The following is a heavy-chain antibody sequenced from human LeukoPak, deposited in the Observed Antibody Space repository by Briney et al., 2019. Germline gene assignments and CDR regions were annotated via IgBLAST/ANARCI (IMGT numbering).Heavy chain of an antibody. V-gene: IGHV3-11*06. J-gene: IGHJ3*02. CDR3: QKTAYEILTGYSDAFDI. CDR1: GYTFSDYY. D-gene: IGHD3-9*01. CDR2: ISSSSSYT. Sequence: VGSLRLSFAASGYTFSDYYMCWIRQAPRKRLQWVSYISSSSSYTTYADSVKDRFTISRDNAKNSLYLQMNSLRAEDTVFFFKQKTAYEILTGYSDAFDIWGQGTMVTVSS.